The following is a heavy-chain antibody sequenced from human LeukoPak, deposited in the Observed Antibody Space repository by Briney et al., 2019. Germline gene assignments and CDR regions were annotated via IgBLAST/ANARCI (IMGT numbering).Heavy chain of an antibody. J-gene: IGHJ4*02. V-gene: IGHV3-15*01. D-gene: IGHD4/OR15-4a*01. CDR2: IKRKTDGGTT. CDR3: TTLGAFDY. Sequence: PSETLSLTCAVYGGSFSGYYWSWIRQPPGKGLEWVGRIKRKTDGGTTDYAAPVKGRFSISRDDSKNTLYLQMNSLKTEDTAVYYCTTLGAFDYWGLGTLVTVSS. CDR1: GGSFSGYY.